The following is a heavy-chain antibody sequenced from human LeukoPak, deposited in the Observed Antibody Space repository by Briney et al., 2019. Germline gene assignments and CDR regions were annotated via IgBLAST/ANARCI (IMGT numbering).Heavy chain of an antibody. CDR2: FYYSGNT. D-gene: IGHD2-2*01. V-gene: IGHV4-59*12. J-gene: IGHJ6*03. CDR1: GGSISSYY. CDR3: ARIRGYQSYYYMDV. Sequence: PSETLSLTCTVSGGSISSYYWSWIRQPPGKGLEWIGYFYYSGNTYYNPSLKSRVTISVDTSKNQFSLKLNSVTAADTAVYYCARIRGYQSYYYMDVWGKGTTVTVSS.